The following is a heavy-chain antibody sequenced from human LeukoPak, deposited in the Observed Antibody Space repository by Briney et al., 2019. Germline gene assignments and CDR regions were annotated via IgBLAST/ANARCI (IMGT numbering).Heavy chain of an antibody. Sequence: PSETLSLTCTVPGGSISSYYWSWIRQPPGKGLEWIGYIYYSGSTNYNPSLKSRVTISVDTSKNQFSLKLSSVTAADTAVYYCARLVAVAGKYNWFDPWGQGTLVTVSS. CDR2: IYYSGST. D-gene: IGHD6-19*01. CDR1: GGSISSYY. J-gene: IGHJ5*02. V-gene: IGHV4-59*01. CDR3: ARLVAVAGKYNWFDP.